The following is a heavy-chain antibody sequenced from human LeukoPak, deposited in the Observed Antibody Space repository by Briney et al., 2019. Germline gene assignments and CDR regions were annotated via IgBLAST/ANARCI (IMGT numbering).Heavy chain of an antibody. V-gene: IGHV4-39*02. CDR3: ARDPTAAGKGAWFDP. Sequence: SETLSLTCTVSGGSISSSGYYWGWIRQPPGKGLEWIGSTYYSGSTYYNPSLKSRVTISVDTSKNQFSLKLSSVAAADTAVYYCARDPTAAGKGAWFDPWGQGTLVTVSS. D-gene: IGHD6-13*01. CDR2: TYYSGST. CDR1: GGSISSSGYY. J-gene: IGHJ5*02.